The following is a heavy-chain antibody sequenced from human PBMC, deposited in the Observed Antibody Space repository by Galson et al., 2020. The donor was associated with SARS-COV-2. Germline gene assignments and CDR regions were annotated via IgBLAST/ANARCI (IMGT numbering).Heavy chain of an antibody. V-gene: IGHV3-7*01. CDR2: IKQDGSQK. CDR1: GFTFSNHW. J-gene: IGHJ3*02. CDR3: AREGDAFDI. Sequence: GESLKISCAASGFTFSNHWMSWIRQAPGKGLEWVANIKQDGSQKYFVDSVRGRFTLSRDNAKNLVFLHIDSLRVEDTAVYYCAREGDAFDIWGQGTMVTVSS.